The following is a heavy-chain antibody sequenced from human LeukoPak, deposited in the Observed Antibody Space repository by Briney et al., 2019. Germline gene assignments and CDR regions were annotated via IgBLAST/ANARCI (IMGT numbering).Heavy chain of an antibody. J-gene: IGHJ4*02. V-gene: IGHV3-23*01. CDR2: ISGSGGST. D-gene: IGHD3-10*01. CDR1: GFTFSNFG. CDR3: AKGYYGSGSYGWFDY. Sequence: GALRLSCAASGFTFSNFGMSWVRQAPGKGLEWVSVISGSGGSTYYADSVKGRFTISRDNSKNTLFLHMNSLRAEDTAVYSCAKGYYGSGSYGWFDYWGQGTLVTVSS.